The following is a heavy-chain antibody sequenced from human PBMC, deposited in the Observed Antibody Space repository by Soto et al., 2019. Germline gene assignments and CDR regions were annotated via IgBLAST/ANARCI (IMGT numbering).Heavy chain of an antibody. CDR3: ARWAYWTSISCYGSWYWIDS. Sequence: ESGGGLVQPGGSLRLSCATSGFSFSSFWMSWVRQSPGKGLEWVANIKQDASEKNYVDSVKGRFTISRDNAQNSLYLQMNSLRAEDTAVYYCARWAYWTSISCYGSWYWIDSWGQGTLVTVSS. D-gene: IGHD2-2*01. J-gene: IGHJ4*02. CDR1: GFSFSSFW. CDR2: IKQDASEK. V-gene: IGHV3-7*01.